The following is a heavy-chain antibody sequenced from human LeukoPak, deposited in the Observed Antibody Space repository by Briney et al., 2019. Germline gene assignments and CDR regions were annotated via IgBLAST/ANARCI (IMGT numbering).Heavy chain of an antibody. D-gene: IGHD1-26*01. Sequence: GGSLRLSCATSGFSFGDYGMSWVRQAPGKGLEWVSGINWNGGTTGYADSVKGRITISRDNGKHTLHLQMNSLRAEDTALYYCVRVASIATTFYFGYWGQGILVTVSS. V-gene: IGHV3-20*04. CDR1: GFSFGDYG. J-gene: IGHJ4*02. CDR2: INWNGGTT. CDR3: VRVASIATTFYFGY.